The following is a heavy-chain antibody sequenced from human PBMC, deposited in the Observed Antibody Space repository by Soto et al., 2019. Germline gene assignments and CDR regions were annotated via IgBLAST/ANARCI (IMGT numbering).Heavy chain of an antibody. Sequence: GGSLRLSCASSGFTFSSYSMNWVRQAPGKGLEWVSYISSSSSYMDYADSVKGRFTISRDNAKNSLYLQMNSLRAEDTAVYYCASHPRDSSGYWYYFDYWGQGTLVTVSS. CDR3: ASHPRDSSGYWYYFDY. V-gene: IGHV3-21*05. J-gene: IGHJ4*02. CDR2: ISSSSSYM. D-gene: IGHD3-22*01. CDR1: GFTFSSYS.